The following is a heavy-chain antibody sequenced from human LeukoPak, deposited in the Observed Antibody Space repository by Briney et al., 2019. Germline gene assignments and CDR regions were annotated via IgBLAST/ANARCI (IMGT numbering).Heavy chain of an antibody. D-gene: IGHD3-22*01. CDR2: IYYSGST. J-gene: IGHJ5*02. V-gene: IGHV4-59*01. CDR3: ARHRYYYDSSGYYYQP. Sequence: SETLSPTCTVSGASISSYYWSWIRQPPGKGLEWIGYIYYSGSTNYNPSLKSRVTISVDTSKNQFSLRLSSVTAADTAVYYCARHRYYYDSSGYYYQPWGQGTLVTVSS. CDR1: GASISSYY.